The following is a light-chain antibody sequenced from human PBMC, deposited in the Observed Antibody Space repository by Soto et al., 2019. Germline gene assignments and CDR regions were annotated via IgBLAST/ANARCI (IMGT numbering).Light chain of an antibody. Sequence: QSVMTQPPSVSAAPGQRGTISCSGSSSNIGGNSVSWYQQLPGTAPKLLIYDDDKRPSGIPDRFSGSKSGTSATLGITGFQTGDEADPYCGSWDSSLSADVFGTGTKLTVL. CDR3: GSWDSSLSADV. CDR2: DDD. J-gene: IGLJ1*01. V-gene: IGLV1-51*01. CDR1: SSNIGGNS.